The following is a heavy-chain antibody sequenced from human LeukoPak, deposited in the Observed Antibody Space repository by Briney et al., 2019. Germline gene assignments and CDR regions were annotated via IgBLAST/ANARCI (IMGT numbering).Heavy chain of an antibody. CDR3: AITYYYDSSGYFSFDY. CDR1: GYTFTGYY. J-gene: IGHJ4*02. V-gene: IGHV1-2*02. Sequence: ASVKVSCKASGYTFTGYYMHWVRQAPGQGLEWTGWINPNSGGTTYAQKFQGRVTMTRDTSISTAYMELSRLRSDDTAVYYCAITYYYDSSGYFSFDYWGQGTLVTVSS. CDR2: INPNSGGT. D-gene: IGHD3-22*01.